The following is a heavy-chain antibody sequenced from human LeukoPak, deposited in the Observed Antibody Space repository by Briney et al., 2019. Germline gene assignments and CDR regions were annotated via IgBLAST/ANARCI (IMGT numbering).Heavy chain of an antibody. J-gene: IGHJ4*02. CDR2: INPNSGGT. Sequence: ASVKVSCKASGYTFTGYYMHWVRQAPGQGLEWMGWINPNSGGTNYAQKFQGRVTMTRDTSISTAYMELSRLRSDDTAVYYCARASHLGIAAAGTFGYWGQGTLSPSPQ. D-gene: IGHD6-13*01. V-gene: IGHV1-2*02. CDR1: GYTFTGYY. CDR3: ARASHLGIAAAGTFGY.